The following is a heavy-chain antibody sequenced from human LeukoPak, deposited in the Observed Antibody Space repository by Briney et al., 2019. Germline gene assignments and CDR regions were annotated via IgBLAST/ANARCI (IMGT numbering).Heavy chain of an antibody. CDR3: ARQDSGTYLNPLDI. J-gene: IGHJ3*02. Sequence: SETLSLTCTVSGGSISSSSYYWGWIRQPPGKGLEWIGSIYYSGSTYYNPSLKSRVTISVDTSKNQFSLKLNSVTAADTAVYYCARQDSGTYLNPLDIWGQGTVVTVSS. CDR2: IYYSGST. CDR1: GGSISSSSYY. V-gene: IGHV4-39*01. D-gene: IGHD1-26*01.